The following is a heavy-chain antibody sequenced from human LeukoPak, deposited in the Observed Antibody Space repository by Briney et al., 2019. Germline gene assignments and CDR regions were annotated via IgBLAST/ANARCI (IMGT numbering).Heavy chain of an antibody. D-gene: IGHD2-15*01. V-gene: IGHV4-34*01. J-gene: IGHJ4*02. Sequence: SETLSLTCAVYGGSFSGYYWSWIRQPPGKGLEWIGEINHSGSTNYNPSLKSRVTISVDTSKNQFSLKLSSVPAADTAVYYCARGDIVVVVAARYFDYWGQGTLVTVSS. CDR1: GGSFSGYY. CDR3: ARGDIVVVVAARYFDY. CDR2: INHSGST.